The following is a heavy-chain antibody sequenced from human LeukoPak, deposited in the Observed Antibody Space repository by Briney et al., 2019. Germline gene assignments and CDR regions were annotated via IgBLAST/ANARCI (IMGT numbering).Heavy chain of an antibody. CDR3: AKLYSSGRYYFDY. CDR1: GFTFSNAW. CDR2: ISGNGVDT. D-gene: IGHD6-19*01. V-gene: IGHV3-23*01. Sequence: GGSLRLSCAASGFTFSNAWMSWVRQAPGKGLEWVSTISGNGVDTYYADSVRGRFTISRDNPKNTLYLQMNSLRVEDTAVYYCAKLYSSGRYYFDYWGQGTLVTVSS. J-gene: IGHJ4*02.